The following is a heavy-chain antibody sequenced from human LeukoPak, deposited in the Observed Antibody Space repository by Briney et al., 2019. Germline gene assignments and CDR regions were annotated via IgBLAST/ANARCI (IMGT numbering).Heavy chain of an antibody. CDR1: GFTFSSYE. CDR2: ISSSGSTI. J-gene: IGHJ4*02. V-gene: IGHV3-48*03. CDR3: ATTTTRYDSSGYNLFDY. D-gene: IGHD3-22*01. Sequence: GGSLRLSCAASGFTFSSYEMNWVRQAPGKGLERVSYISSSGSTIYYADSVKGRFTISRDNAKNSLYLQMNSLRAEDTAVYYCATTTTRYDSSGYNLFDYWGQGTLVTVSS.